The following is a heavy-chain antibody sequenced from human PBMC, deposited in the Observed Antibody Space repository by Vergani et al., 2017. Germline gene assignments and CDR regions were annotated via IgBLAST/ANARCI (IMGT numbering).Heavy chain of an antibody. D-gene: IGHD6-6*01. CDR1: GLHFDDYA. CDR2: ISWNSGRI. J-gene: IGHJ3*02. Sequence: EVQLVESGGGLVQPGRSLRLFCAASGLHFDDYAMHWVRPAPGKGLEGVPGISWNSGRIGYADSVKGRFTISRDKAKNSLYLQMNSLSAEDTALYYCAKDRRLVRESGAFDIWGQGTMVTVSS. CDR3: AKDRRLVRESGAFDI. V-gene: IGHV3-9*01.